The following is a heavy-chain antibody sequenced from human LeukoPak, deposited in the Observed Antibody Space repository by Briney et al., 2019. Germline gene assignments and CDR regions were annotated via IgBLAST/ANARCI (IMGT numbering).Heavy chain of an antibody. D-gene: IGHD4-23*01. V-gene: IGHV1-3*01. J-gene: IGHJ1*01. CDR1: GYTFTSYA. Sequence: EASVKVSCKASGYTFTSYAMHWVRQAPGQRLEWMGWINAGNGNTKYSQKFQGRVTITRDTSTSTAYMELRSLRSDDTAVYYCARDKAVTTEVTQHFQHWGQGTLVTVSS. CDR2: INAGNGNT. CDR3: ARDKAVTTEVTQHFQH.